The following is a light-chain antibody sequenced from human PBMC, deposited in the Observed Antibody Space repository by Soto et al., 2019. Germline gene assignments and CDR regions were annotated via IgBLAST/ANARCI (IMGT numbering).Light chain of an antibody. CDR2: DAS. J-gene: IGKJ1*01. Sequence: DIQMTQSPSSVSASVGHIITITCRASQGIRSWLAWYQKKKGKAPKVLIYDASSWAGGVPSRLTGSGYGTEFTLTINSMQSEDFAVYYCQQSNNWTWTFGQGTKVDIK. CDR1: QGIRSW. V-gene: IGKV1-12*01. CDR3: QQSNNWTWT.